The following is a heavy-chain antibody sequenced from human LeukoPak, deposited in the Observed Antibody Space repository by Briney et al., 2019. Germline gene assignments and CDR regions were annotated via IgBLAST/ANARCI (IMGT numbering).Heavy chain of an antibody. V-gene: IGHV4-38-2*02. J-gene: IGHJ4*02. CDR1: GYSISSGYY. CDR2: MYHSGIT. D-gene: IGHD3-10*01. Sequence: SEALSLTCTVSGYSISSGYYWGWIRQPPGKGLEWIGSMYHSGITYYNPSLKSRVTISVDTSKNQFSLKLSSVTAADTAVYYCARNYGSGSYFLPDYWGQGTLVTVSS. CDR3: ARNYGSGSYFLPDY.